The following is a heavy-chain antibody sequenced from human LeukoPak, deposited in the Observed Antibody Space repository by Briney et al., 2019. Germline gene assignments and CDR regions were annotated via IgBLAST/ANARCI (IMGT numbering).Heavy chain of an antibody. CDR2: SSTTGNT. V-gene: IGHV4-61*02. CDR1: GGSISSGSYY. CDR3: VRGIYYDSGRNCFDP. D-gene: IGHD3-22*01. J-gene: IGHJ5*02. Sequence: SETLSLTCTVSGGSISSGSYYWSWIRQPAGKGLEWIGRSSTTGNTNYNPSLKSRVTMSVDTSKNQFSLRLTSVTAADTAVYYCVRGIYYDSGRNCFDPWGQGTWSPSPQ.